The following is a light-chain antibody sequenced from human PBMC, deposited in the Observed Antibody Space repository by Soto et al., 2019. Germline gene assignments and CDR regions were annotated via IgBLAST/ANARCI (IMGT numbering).Light chain of an antibody. CDR2: GAS. CDR3: QQYHNWPRT. V-gene: IGKV3-15*01. Sequence: EIVMTQSPATLSVSPGERATLSCRASQNINTNLAWYQQKPGQAPRLLFYGASIRSTTLPARFSGSGSGTDFTLTISSLQSEDFAVYYCQQYHNWPRTFGQGTQVEIK. J-gene: IGKJ1*01. CDR1: QNINTN.